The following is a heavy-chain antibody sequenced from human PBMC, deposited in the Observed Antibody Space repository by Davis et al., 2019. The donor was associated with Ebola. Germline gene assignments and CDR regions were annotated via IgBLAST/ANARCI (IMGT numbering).Heavy chain of an antibody. J-gene: IGHJ6*02. D-gene: IGHD6-19*01. CDR3: ARIWLYGMDV. Sequence: PGGSLRLSCAASGFTFSSYWMSWVRQAPGKGLEWVSVIYSGGSTYYADSVKGRFTISRDNSKNTLYLQMNSLRAEDTAVYYCARIWLYGMDVWGQGTTVTVSS. V-gene: IGHV3-53*05. CDR2: IYSGGST. CDR1: GFTFSSYW.